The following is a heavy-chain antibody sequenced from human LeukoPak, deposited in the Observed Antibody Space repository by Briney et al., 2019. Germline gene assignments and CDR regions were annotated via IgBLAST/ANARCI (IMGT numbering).Heavy chain of an antibody. D-gene: IGHD1-7*01. V-gene: IGHV3-7*01. CDR2: INQDGSAK. CDR3: ARWXIRGTAXXXDY. Sequence: GGSPRLSCVASGFTLSSHWMSWVRQAPGKGLEWVANINQDGSAKYFVDSVKGRFTISRDNAKNSMYLQMNSLRAEDTAVYYCARWXIRGTAXXXDYWGQGTLVTVSS. J-gene: IGHJ4*02. CDR1: GFTLSSHW.